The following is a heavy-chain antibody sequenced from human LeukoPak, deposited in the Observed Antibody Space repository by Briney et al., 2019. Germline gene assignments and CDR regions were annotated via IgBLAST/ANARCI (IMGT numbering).Heavy chain of an antibody. CDR3: RITMVRGVIQFDY. V-gene: IGHV1-18*01. J-gene: IGHJ4*02. CDR1: GYTFTSYG. CDR2: ISAYNGNT. Sequence: ASVKVSCKASGYTFTSYGISWVRQAPGQGLEWMGWISAYNGNTNYAQKLQGRVTMTADTSTSTAYMELRSLRSDDTAVYYCRITMVRGVIQFDYWGQGTLVTVSS. D-gene: IGHD3-10*01.